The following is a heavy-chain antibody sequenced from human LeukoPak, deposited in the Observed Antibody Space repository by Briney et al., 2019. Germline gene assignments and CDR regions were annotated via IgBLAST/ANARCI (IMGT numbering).Heavy chain of an antibody. CDR2: IKSNTDGGTT. CDR3: TTYYGSGSYWSAFDI. Sequence: ALILSCAASGFTFSNAWMSWGSQAPGTGLEWFGRIKSNTDGGTTDYAAPVKGRFTISRDDSKNTLYLQMNSLKTEDTAVYYCTTYYGSGSYWSAFDIWGQGTMVTVSS. D-gene: IGHD3-10*01. J-gene: IGHJ3*02. V-gene: IGHV3-15*01. CDR1: GFTFSNAW.